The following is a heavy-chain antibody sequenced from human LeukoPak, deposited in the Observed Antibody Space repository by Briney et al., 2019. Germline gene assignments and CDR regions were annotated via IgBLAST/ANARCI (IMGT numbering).Heavy chain of an antibody. V-gene: IGHV3-30*18. J-gene: IGHJ4*02. Sequence: PGGSLRLSCAASGFTFSSYGMHWVRQAPGKGLEWVAVISYDGSNKYYADSVKGRFTISGDNSKNTLYLQMNSLRAEDTAVYYCAKDHATGWGQGTLVTVSS. CDR2: ISYDGSNK. CDR1: GFTFSSYG. D-gene: IGHD3-10*01. CDR3: AKDHATG.